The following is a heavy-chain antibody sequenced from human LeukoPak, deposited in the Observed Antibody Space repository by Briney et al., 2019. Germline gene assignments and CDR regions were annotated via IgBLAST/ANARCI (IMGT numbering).Heavy chain of an antibody. CDR1: GFTFISYG. D-gene: IGHD3/OR15-3a*01. Sequence: GGSLRLSCAASGFTFISYGMHWVRQAPGKGLEWVAIIRYDGNTKYYSESVKGRFTISRDNSKNTLYLQMNSLRAEDTAVYYCAKSRTGHDAFDVWGQGTLVTVSS. V-gene: IGHV3-30*02. CDR3: AKSRTGHDAFDV. CDR2: IRYDGNTK. J-gene: IGHJ3*01.